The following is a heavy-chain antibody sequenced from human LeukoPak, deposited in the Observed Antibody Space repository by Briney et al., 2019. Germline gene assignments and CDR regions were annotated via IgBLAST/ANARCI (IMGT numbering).Heavy chain of an antibody. Sequence: SETLSLTCTVSGGSINSYFWFWIRQPSGKGLEWIGHIYYNGDSNYNPSLKSRVTIPLDTSNQLSLKLNSVTAADTAVYYCARYLGGNFDYWGQGTLVTVSS. V-gene: IGHV4-59*01. CDR1: GGSINSYF. J-gene: IGHJ4*02. CDR3: ARYLGGNFDY. CDR2: IYYNGDS. D-gene: IGHD4-23*01.